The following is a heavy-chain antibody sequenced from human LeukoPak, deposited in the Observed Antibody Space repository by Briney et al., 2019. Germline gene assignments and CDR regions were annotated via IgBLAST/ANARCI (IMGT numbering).Heavy chain of an antibody. CDR1: GFTFSSFS. Sequence: GGSLRLSCAASGFTFSSFSMNWVRQAPGKGLEWVSYISGSSSTIYYADSVKGRFTISRDNAKNSLYLQMNSLRDEDTTVYYCARSLLLGTSVDYWGQGTLVTVSS. D-gene: IGHD3-22*01. J-gene: IGHJ4*02. CDR3: ARSLLLGTSVDY. CDR2: ISGSSSTI. V-gene: IGHV3-48*02.